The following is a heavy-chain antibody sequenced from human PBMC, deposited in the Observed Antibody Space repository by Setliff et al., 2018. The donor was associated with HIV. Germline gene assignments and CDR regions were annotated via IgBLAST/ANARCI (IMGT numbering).Heavy chain of an antibody. CDR3: ARSRPRSMDFYMDV. CDR2: IYYSGSG. Sequence: SETLSLTCTVSGGSISSYYWSWIRQPPGKGLEWIGYIYYSGSGYYNPSLKSRVTVSLDTSQNQLSLNLSSVTAADTAVYYCARSRPRSMDFYMDVWGKGTTVTVSS. V-gene: IGHV4-59*01. CDR1: GGSISSYY. J-gene: IGHJ6*03. D-gene: IGHD2-8*01.